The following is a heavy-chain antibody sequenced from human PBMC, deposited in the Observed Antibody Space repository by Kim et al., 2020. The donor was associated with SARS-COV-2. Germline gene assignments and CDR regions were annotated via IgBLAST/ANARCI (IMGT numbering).Heavy chain of an antibody. Sequence: DSDTRYSPSFPGQVTISADKSIRTAYLQWNSVKASDTAMYYCARRTDYFDYWGQGTQVTVSS. CDR3: ARRTDYFDY. J-gene: IGHJ4*02. CDR2: DSDT. V-gene: IGHV5-51*01.